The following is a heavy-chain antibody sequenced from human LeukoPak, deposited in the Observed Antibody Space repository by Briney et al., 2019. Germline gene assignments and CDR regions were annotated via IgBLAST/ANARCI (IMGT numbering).Heavy chain of an antibody. Sequence: ASVNVSCKASGYTFTSYYMHWVRQPPGQGLEWVGIINPSGGSTNYAQKFQGRVTMTSDTSTSTAYMELRNLRSDDTAVYYCARDGRSYYYMDVWGKGTTVTVSS. CDR3: ARDGRSYYYMDV. CDR2: INPSGGST. J-gene: IGHJ6*03. CDR1: GYTFTSYY. V-gene: IGHV1-46*01. D-gene: IGHD1-1*01.